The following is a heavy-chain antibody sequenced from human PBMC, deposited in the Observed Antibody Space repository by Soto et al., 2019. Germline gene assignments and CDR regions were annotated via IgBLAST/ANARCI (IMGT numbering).Heavy chain of an antibody. CDR2: IRSKAYGGTT. V-gene: IGHV3-49*03. CDR1: GFTFGDYA. Sequence: PGGSLRLSCTASGFTFGDYAMSWFRQAPGKGLEWVGFIRSKAYGGTTEYAASVKGRFTISRDDSKSLAYLQMNSLKTEDTAVYYCTSPKDYYEINTWALGHVVPVSS. J-gene: IGHJ5*02. CDR3: TSPKDYYEINT. D-gene: IGHD3-22*01.